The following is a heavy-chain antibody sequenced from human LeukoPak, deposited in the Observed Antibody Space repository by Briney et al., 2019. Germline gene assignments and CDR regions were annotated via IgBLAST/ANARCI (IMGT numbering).Heavy chain of an antibody. J-gene: IGHJ4*02. CDR3: ASQSSGWYDY. CDR1: GYTFTSYG. CDR2: ISAYNGNT. Sequence: ASVTVSCKASGYTFTSYGISWLRQAPAQGLEWMGWISAYNGNTNYAQKLQGRVTMTTDTSTSTAYMELRSLRSDDTAVYYCASQSSGWYDYWGQGTLVTVSS. D-gene: IGHD6-19*01. V-gene: IGHV1-18*01.